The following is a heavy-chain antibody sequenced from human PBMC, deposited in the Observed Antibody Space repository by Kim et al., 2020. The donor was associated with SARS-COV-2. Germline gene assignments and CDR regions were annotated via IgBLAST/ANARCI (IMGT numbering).Heavy chain of an antibody. D-gene: IGHD3-10*01. J-gene: IGHJ4*02. CDR1: GGSISSGGYY. CDR3: ARVCGMGARGSGSYYFDY. V-gene: IGHV4-31*03. Sequence: SETLSLTCTVSGGSISSGGYYWSWIRQHPGKGLEWIGYIYYSGSTYYNPSLKSRVTISVDTSKNQFSLKLSSVTAADTAVYYCARVCGMGARGSGSYYFDYWGQGTLVTVSS. CDR2: IYYSGST.